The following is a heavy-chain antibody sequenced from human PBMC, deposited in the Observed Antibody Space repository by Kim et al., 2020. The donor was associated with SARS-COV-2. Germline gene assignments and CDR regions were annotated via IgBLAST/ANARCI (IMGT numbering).Heavy chain of an antibody. CDR1: GGSISSYY. J-gene: IGHJ6*03. D-gene: IGHD3-3*01. V-gene: IGHV4-59*08. CDR2: IYYSGST. Sequence: SETLSLTCTVSGGSISSYYWSWIRQPPGKGLEWIGYIYYSGSTNYNPSLKSRATISVDTSKNQFSLKLSSVTAADTAGYYCARYTPSTIFGVGGYMDVWG. CDR3: ARYTPSTIFGVGGYMDV.